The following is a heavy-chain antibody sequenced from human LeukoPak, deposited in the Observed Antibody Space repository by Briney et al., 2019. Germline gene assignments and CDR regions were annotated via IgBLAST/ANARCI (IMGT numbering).Heavy chain of an antibody. V-gene: IGHV3-30*02. CDR3: ANNADGYYFDY. J-gene: IGHJ4*02. CDR1: GLTFSSYG. Sequence: GGSLRLSCAASGLTFSSYGMHWVRQTPGKGLEWVAFIRYDGSNKYYADSVKGRFTISRDNSKNTLYLQMNSLRAEDTAVHYCANNADGYYFDYWGQGTLVTVSS. D-gene: IGHD5-24*01. CDR2: IRYDGSNK.